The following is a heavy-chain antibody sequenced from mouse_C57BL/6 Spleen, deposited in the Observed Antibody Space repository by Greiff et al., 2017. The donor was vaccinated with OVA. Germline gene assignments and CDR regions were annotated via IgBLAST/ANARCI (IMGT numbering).Heavy chain of an antibody. D-gene: IGHD4-1*01. CDR3: ARTLSLTAFDY. J-gene: IGHJ2*01. CDR2: IDPSDSYT. CDR1: GYTFTSYW. V-gene: IGHV1-59*01. Sequence: QVQLQQPGAELVRPGTSVKLSCKASGYTFTSYWMHWVKQRPGQGLEWIGVIDPSDSYTNYNQKFKGKATLTVDTSSSTAYMQLSSLTSEDSAVYYCARTLSLTAFDYWGQGTTLTVSA.